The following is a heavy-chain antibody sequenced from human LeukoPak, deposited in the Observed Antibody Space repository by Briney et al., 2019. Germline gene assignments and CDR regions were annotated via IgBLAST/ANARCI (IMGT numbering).Heavy chain of an antibody. J-gene: IGHJ4*02. CDR1: GFTVSSNY. CDR2: IYSGGST. CDR3: ARDGSESSSWYY. Sequence: GGSLRLSCAASGFTVSSNYRSWVRQAPGKGLEWVSVIYSGGSTYYADSVKGRVTISRDNSKNTLYLQMNSMRAEDTAVYYCARDGSESSSWYYWGQGTMVTVSS. V-gene: IGHV3-53*01. D-gene: IGHD6-13*01.